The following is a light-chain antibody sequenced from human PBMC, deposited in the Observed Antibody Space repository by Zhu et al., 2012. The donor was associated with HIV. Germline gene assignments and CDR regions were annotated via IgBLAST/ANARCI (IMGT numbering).Light chain of an antibody. CDR3: QQYNNYFWT. J-gene: IGKJ1*01. V-gene: IGKV1-5*03. Sequence: IQMTQSPSTLSASVGDRVTITCRASQSISSWLAWYQQKPGKAPKLLIYKASSLESGVPSRFSGSGSGTEFTLTISSLQPDDFATYYCQQYNNYFWTFGQGTKVEIK. CDR2: KAS. CDR1: QSISSW.